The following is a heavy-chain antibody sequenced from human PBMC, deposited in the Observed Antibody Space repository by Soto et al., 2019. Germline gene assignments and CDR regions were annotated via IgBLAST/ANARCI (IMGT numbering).Heavy chain of an antibody. Sequence: XSVKVSCKAAGYPFNSYGIIWVRQAPGQGLEWMGWISAHNGNTNYAEKLQDRVTMTTDTSTSTAYMELRSLRSDDTAVYYCARMDMYTTMGTLDVWGLGTTVTVSS. J-gene: IGHJ6*02. CDR2: ISAHNGNT. CDR1: GYPFNSYG. D-gene: IGHD5-18*01. CDR3: ARMDMYTTMGTLDV. V-gene: IGHV1-18*04.